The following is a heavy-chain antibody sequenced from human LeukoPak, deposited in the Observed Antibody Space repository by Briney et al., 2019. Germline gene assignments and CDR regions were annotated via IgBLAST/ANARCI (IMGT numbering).Heavy chain of an antibody. Sequence: PGGSLRLSCAASVFTFSSYSMNWVRQAPGKGLEWVSSISSSSSYIYYADSVKGRFTISRDNAKNSLYLQVNSQRAEDTAVYYCARADRAYCGGDCYSDYFQHWGQGTLVTVSS. V-gene: IGHV3-21*01. CDR1: VFTFSSYS. J-gene: IGHJ1*01. CDR2: ISSSSSYI. CDR3: ARADRAYCGGDCYSDYFQH. D-gene: IGHD2-21*02.